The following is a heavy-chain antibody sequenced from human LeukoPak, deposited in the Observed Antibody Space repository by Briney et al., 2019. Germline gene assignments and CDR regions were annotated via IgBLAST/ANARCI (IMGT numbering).Heavy chain of an antibody. CDR3: ARAGRGYSGYDLSYYYYMDV. Sequence: GGSLRLSCAASGFTFNTYTMNWVRQAPGKGLEWVSSITASSTAIYSADSVKGRFTISRDNAKNFLYLQMNSLRADDTAVYYCARAGRGYSGYDLSYYYYMDVWGKGTTVTVSS. CDR1: GFTFNTYT. CDR2: ITASSTAI. D-gene: IGHD5-12*01. J-gene: IGHJ6*03. V-gene: IGHV3-21*01.